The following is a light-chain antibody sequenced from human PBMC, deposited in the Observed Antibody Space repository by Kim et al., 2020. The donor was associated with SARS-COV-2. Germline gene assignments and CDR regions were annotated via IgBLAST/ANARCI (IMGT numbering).Light chain of an antibody. Sequence: CTLGSAYSNYKVDWYQQRPGKGPRFVMRVGTGGIVGSKGDGIPDRFSVLGSGLNRYLTIKKIQEEDESDYHCGADHGSGSNFVHWVFGGGTQLTVL. CDR3: GADHGSGSNFVHWV. CDR2: VGTGGIVG. J-gene: IGLJ3*02. CDR1: SAYSNYK. V-gene: IGLV9-49*01.